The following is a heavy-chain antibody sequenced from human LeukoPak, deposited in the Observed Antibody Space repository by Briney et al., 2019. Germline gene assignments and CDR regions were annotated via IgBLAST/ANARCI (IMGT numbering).Heavy chain of an antibody. V-gene: IGHV4-59*01. CDR3: ASKVGATTFAFDF. J-gene: IGHJ3*01. Sequence: SETLSLTCTVSGGSISSYYWSWIRQPPGKGLEWIGYIYYSGSTNYNPSLKSRVTISVDTSKNQFSLKLSSVTAADTAVYYCASKVGATTFAFDFWGQGTMVTVSS. D-gene: IGHD1-26*01. CDR1: GGSISSYY. CDR2: IYYSGST.